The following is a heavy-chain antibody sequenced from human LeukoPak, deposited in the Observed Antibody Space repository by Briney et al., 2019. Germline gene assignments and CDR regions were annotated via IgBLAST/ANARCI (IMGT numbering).Heavy chain of an antibody. Sequence: PSETLSLTCTVSGGSISSGSYYWSWIRQPAGKGLEWIGRIYTSGSTNYNPSLKSRVTISVDTSKNQFSLKLSTVTAADTAVYYCARFGDCTDGLCFYYLDPWGQGTLVTVSS. D-gene: IGHD2-8*01. CDR1: GGSISSGSYY. CDR2: IYTSGST. V-gene: IGHV4-61*02. CDR3: ARFGDCTDGLCFYYLDP. J-gene: IGHJ5*02.